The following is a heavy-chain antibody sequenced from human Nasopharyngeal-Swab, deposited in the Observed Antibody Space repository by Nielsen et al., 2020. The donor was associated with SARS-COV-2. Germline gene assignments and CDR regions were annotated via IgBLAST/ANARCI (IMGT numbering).Heavy chain of an antibody. CDR2: INPDSGDT. CDR3: ARDYYDNYDSDY. J-gene: IGHJ4*02. CDR1: GYTFTDYY. V-gene: IGHV1-2*02. Sequence: ASVKVSCKTSGYTFTDYYIHWLRQVPGQGLEWVGCINPDSGDTRYAQKFQGRVTVTRDRSRSTAYIELSRLRSDDMAVYYCARDYYDNYDSDYWGQGTLVTVSS. D-gene: IGHD3-22*01.